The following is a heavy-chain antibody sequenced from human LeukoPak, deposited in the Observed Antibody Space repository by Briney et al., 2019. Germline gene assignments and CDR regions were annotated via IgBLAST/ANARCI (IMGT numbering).Heavy chain of an antibody. V-gene: IGHV4-30-4*08. J-gene: IGHJ4*02. D-gene: IGHD2-2*02. Sequence: SETLSLTCTVSGGSIGSGDYYWSWIRQPPGKGLEWIGYIYYSGSTYYNPSLKSRVTISVDTSKNQFSLKLSSVTAADTAVYYCARGVVVVPAAIPSFDYWGQGTLVTVSS. CDR2: IYYSGST. CDR1: GGSIGSGDYY. CDR3: ARGVVVVPAAIPSFDY.